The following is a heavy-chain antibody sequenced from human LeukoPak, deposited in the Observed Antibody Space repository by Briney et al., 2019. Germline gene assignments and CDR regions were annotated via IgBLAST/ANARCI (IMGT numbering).Heavy chain of an antibody. CDR3: ASELITIFGVAPVSPVYYMDV. D-gene: IGHD3-3*01. V-gene: IGHV3-21*01. Sequence: GGSLRLSCAASGFTFSSYSMNWVRQAPGKGLEWVSSISSSSSYIYYADSVKGRFTISRDNAKNSLYLQMNSLRAEDTAVYYCASELITIFGVAPVSPVYYMDVWGKGTTVTVSS. J-gene: IGHJ6*03. CDR1: GFTFSSYS. CDR2: ISSSSSYI.